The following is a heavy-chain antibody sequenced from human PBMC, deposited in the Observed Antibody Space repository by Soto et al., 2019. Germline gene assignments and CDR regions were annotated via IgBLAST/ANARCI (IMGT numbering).Heavy chain of an antibody. Sequence: QVQLVQSGAEVKEPGSSVKVSCKATGDLFNNYSFNWVRQAPVQGLEWMGRISPLFRTTNYAQKFQDRVTIGADELTTIVYLEVSNLESEDTAMYYCAASSSVAAAGYFKFWGQGPLVTVSP. J-gene: IGHJ4*02. D-gene: IGHD6-13*01. V-gene: IGHV1-69*01. CDR2: ISPLFRTT. CDR1: GDLFNNYS. CDR3: AASSSVAAAGYFKF.